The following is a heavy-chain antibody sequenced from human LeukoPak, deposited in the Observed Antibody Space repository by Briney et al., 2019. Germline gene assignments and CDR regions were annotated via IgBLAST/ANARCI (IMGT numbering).Heavy chain of an antibody. CDR2: INPSGGTT. V-gene: IGHV1-46*04. J-gene: IGHJ3*02. CDR3: AREEGLSGTYYDAFDI. D-gene: IGHD1-26*01. CDR1: GYRFSSSY. Sequence: ASVKVSCKASGYRFSSSYMYWVRQAPGQGLEWMGIINPSGGTTTYAQKLQGRVTMTWDMSTATAYMDLSSLTSEDTAIYYCAREEGLSGTYYDAFDIWGQGTMVTVSS.